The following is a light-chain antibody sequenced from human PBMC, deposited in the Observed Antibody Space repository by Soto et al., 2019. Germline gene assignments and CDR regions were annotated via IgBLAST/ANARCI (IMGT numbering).Light chain of an antibody. CDR3: QHYKSYSPCT. J-gene: IGKJ3*01. Sequence: DIQMTQSPSTLSASVGDRVTITCRASQSISSWLAWYQQKPGKAPKLLIYDASSLESGVPSRFSGSGSGTEFTLTISSLQPEDFATYYCQHYKSYSPCTFGPGTTVDIK. CDR2: DAS. CDR1: QSISSW. V-gene: IGKV1-5*01.